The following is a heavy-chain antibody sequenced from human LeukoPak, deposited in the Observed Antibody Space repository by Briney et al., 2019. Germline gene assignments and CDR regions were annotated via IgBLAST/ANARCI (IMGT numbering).Heavy chain of an antibody. CDR1: GFTFSTYS. V-gene: IGHV3-48*04. CDR2: ISSSSSNI. CDR3: ARDRFLAAADSGSFDY. J-gene: IGHJ4*02. D-gene: IGHD6-13*01. Sequence: GGSLRLSCVDSGFTFSTYSMNWVRQAPGKGLEWLSYISSSSSNIYYADSVKGRFTISRDNAKNSLYLQMNSLRAEDTAVYYCARDRFLAAADSGSFDYWGQGTLVTVSS.